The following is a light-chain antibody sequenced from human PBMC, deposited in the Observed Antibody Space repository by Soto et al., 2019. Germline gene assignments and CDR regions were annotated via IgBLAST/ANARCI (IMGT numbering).Light chain of an antibody. CDR2: EGS. CDR1: SSDVGSYHL. Sequence: QSALTQPASVSGSPGQSITISCTGTSSDVGSYHLVSWYQQHPGKAPKLMIYEGSKRPSGVSNRFSGSKSGNTASLTISGLQAEDEADYYCCSYAGSSTVVFGGGTQLTVL. CDR3: CSYAGSSTVV. J-gene: IGLJ2*01. V-gene: IGLV2-23*01.